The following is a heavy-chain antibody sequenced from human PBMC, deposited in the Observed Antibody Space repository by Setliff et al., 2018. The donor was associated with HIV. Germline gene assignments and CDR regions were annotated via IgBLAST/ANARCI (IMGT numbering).Heavy chain of an antibody. CDR2: TRYDGRTT. J-gene: IGHJ4*01. Sequence: PGGSLRLSCAASGFTFSSYVMHWVRQAPGKGLEWVALTRYDGRTTYYADSVKGRFTISRDNSRNTLNLQMNTLRAEDTAIYYCAKVGREYSGYDFTFDSWGQGTLVTVSS. D-gene: IGHD5-12*01. V-gene: IGHV3-30*02. CDR3: AKVGREYSGYDFTFDS. CDR1: GFTFSSYV.